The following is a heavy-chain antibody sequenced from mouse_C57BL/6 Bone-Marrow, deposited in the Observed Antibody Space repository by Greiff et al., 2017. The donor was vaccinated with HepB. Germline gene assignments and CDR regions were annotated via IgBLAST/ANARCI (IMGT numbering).Heavy chain of an antibody. V-gene: IGHV5-4*01. CDR1: GFTFSSYA. Sequence: EVQLMESGGGLVKPGGSLKLSCAASGFTFSSYAMSWVRQTPEKRLEWVATISDGGSYTYYPDNVKGRFTISRDNAKNNLYLQMRHLKSEDTAMYYCARVYYDYDGGGFDYWGQGTTLTVSS. CDR2: ISDGGSYT. D-gene: IGHD2-4*01. J-gene: IGHJ2*01. CDR3: ARVYYDYDGGGFDY.